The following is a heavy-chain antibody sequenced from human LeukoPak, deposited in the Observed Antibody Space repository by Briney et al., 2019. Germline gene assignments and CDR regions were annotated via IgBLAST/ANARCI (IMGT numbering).Heavy chain of an antibody. V-gene: IGHV1-24*01. CDR1: GYTFTGYY. CDR3: ATIPLYSGSYFSAFDI. Sequence: ASVKVSCKASGYTFTGYYMHWVRQAPGKGLEWMGGFDPEDGETIYAQKFQGRVTMTEDTSTDTAYMELSSLRSEDTAVYYCATIPLYSGSYFSAFDIWGQGTMVTVSS. D-gene: IGHD1-26*01. CDR2: FDPEDGET. J-gene: IGHJ3*02.